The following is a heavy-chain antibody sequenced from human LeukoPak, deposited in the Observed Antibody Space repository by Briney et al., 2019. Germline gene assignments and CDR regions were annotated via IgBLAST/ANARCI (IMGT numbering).Heavy chain of an antibody. CDR3: ARSAFPTAMGIIY. CDR2: IIPIFGTA. D-gene: IGHD5-18*01. V-gene: IGHV1-69*05. J-gene: IGHJ4*02. CDR1: GGTFASYA. Sequence: SVKVSCKASGGTFASYAISWVRQAPGQGLEWMGGIIPIFGTANYAQKFQGRVTITMDESTSTAYMELSSLRSEDTAVYYCARSAFPTAMGIIYWGQGTLVTVSS.